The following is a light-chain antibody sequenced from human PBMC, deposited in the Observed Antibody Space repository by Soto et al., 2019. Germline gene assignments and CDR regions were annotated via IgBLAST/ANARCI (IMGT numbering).Light chain of an antibody. Sequence: QSALTQPPSLSGSPGQSITISCTGTSSDIGAYHYVSWFQQHPGKAPKLMIYDVNNRPSGVSTRFSGSKSGNTAYLTISGLHVDDEDADFCFSFTATSTHVFGTGTKLTVL. CDR2: DVN. V-gene: IGLV2-14*03. CDR1: SSDIGAYHY. CDR3: FSFTATSTHV. J-gene: IGLJ1*01.